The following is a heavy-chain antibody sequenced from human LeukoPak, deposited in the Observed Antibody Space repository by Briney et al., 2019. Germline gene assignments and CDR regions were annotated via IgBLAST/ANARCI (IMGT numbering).Heavy chain of an antibody. V-gene: IGHV3-48*03. Sequence: PGGSLRLSCAASGFTFSSYEMNWVRQAPGKGLEWVSYISSSGSTIYYADSVKGRFTISRDNAKNSLYLQMNSLRAEDTAVYYCERQGDCSGGSCYPYYYYGMDVWGQGTTVTVSS. D-gene: IGHD2-15*01. CDR3: ERQGDCSGGSCYPYYYYGMDV. CDR1: GFTFSSYE. J-gene: IGHJ6*02. CDR2: ISSSGSTI.